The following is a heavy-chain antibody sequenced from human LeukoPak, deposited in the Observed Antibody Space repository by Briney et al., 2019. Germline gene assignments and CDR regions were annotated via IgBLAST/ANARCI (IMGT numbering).Heavy chain of an antibody. CDR2: ISSSSSTI. CDR1: GFTFSSYS. V-gene: IGHV3-48*01. CDR3: ARDGGEAGFDY. Sequence: GGSLRLSCAASGFTFSSYSMNWVRQAPGKGLEWVSYISSSSSTIYYADSVKGRFTISRDNAKNSLYLQMNSLRAEDTAVYYCARDGGEAGFDYWGQGTLVTVSS. D-gene: IGHD3-16*01. J-gene: IGHJ4*02.